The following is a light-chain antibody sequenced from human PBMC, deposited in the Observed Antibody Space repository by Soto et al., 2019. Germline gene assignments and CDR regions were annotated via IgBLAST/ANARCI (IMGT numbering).Light chain of an antibody. CDR2: GAS. CDR3: QQYGSSRPDT. V-gene: IGKV3-20*01. Sequence: EIVLTQSPGTLSLSPGERATLSCRASQSVSSSYLAWYQQKLGQAPRLLIYGASSRATGIPDRFSGSGSGTDFTLTISRLEPEDFAVYYCQQYGSSRPDTFGQGTRLEIK. J-gene: IGKJ2*01. CDR1: QSVSSSY.